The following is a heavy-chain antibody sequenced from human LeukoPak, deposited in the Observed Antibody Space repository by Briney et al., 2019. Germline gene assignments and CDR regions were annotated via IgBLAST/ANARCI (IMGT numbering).Heavy chain of an antibody. CDR3: AKGGISEDGLEN. D-gene: IGHD2-15*01. CDR1: GFTVSSNY. Sequence: GGSLRLSCAASGFTVSSNYMSWVRQAPGKGLEWVSSIGGSGDTYYADSVKGRFTISRDNSKNTLHLHMNSLRVDDTAVYYCAKGGISEDGLENWGQGALVTVSS. CDR2: IGGSGDT. J-gene: IGHJ4*02. V-gene: IGHV3-53*01.